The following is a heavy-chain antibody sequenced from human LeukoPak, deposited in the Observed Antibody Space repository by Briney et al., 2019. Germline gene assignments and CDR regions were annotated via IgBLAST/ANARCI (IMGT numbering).Heavy chain of an antibody. Sequence: SGSTNYNPSLKSRVTXSVDTSKNQFSLKLSCVTAADTAVYYCARLGDYVXGSYRXXRXFDXWGQG. D-gene: IGHD3-16*02. CDR3: ARLGDYVXGSYRXXRXFDX. J-gene: IGHJ4*02. CDR2: SGST. V-gene: IGHV4-34*01.